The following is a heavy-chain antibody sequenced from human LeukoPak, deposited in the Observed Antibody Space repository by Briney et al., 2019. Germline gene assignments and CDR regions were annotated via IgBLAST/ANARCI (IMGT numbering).Heavy chain of an antibody. Sequence: PSETLSLTCTVSGDSINSLDLWSWVRQPPGKGLGWIGEMYLSGTTHSNPSVKSRVTISIDKSKNQFFLNLSSVTAADTAVYYCAGLVGRYSSGLYYYYFDYWGQGTLVTVSS. CDR2: MYLSGTT. CDR3: AGLVGRYSSGLYYYYFDY. J-gene: IGHJ4*02. D-gene: IGHD3-22*01. CDR1: GDSINSLDL. V-gene: IGHV4-4*02.